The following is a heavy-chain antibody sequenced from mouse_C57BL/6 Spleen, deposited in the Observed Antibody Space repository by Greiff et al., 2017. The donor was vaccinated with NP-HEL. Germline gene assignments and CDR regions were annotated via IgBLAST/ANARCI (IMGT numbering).Heavy chain of an antibody. J-gene: IGHJ1*03. CDR2: IYPRDGST. V-gene: IGHV1-78*01. CDR3: ARGDDENWYFDV. Sequence: VQLQQSDAELVKPGASVKISCKVSGYTFTDHTIHWMKQRPEQGLDWIGYIYPRDGSTKYNEKFKGKATLTADKSSSTAYIQLNSLTSEDSAVYVCARGDDENWYFDVWGTGTTVTVSS. CDR1: GYTFTDHT.